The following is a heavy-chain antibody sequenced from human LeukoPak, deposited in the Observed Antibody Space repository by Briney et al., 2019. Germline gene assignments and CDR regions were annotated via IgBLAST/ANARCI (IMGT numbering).Heavy chain of an antibody. CDR3: ASVGGNGADY. J-gene: IGHJ4*02. D-gene: IGHD1-26*01. Sequence: SDTLSLTCAVYGGSFSGYYWSWIRQPPGKGLELIGEVNHSGSTNYNPSLKSQVTISVDTSKNQFSLKLSSVTAADTAMYYCASVGGNGADYWGQGTLVTVSS. CDR2: VNHSGST. CDR1: GGSFSGYY. V-gene: IGHV4-34*01.